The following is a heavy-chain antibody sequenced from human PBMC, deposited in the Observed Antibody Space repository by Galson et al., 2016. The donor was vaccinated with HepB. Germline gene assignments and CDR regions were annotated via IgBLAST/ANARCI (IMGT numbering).Heavy chain of an antibody. CDR3: ARGRGKSGFDL. V-gene: IGHV3-48*03. Sequence: SLRLSCAGSGFPFSSYEMNWVRQAPGKGLEWISYISSSGSTIHYADSVKGRFTISRDNAKNSLYLQMSGLRGEDTAIYYCARGRGKSGFDLWGLGTQVTVSS. J-gene: IGHJ5*02. CDR2: ISSSGSTI. CDR1: GFPFSSYE.